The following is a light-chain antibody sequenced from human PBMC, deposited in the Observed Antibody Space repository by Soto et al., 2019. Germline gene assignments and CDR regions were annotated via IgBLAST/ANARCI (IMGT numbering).Light chain of an antibody. CDR3: SSYTSSSTYV. CDR2: EVT. Sequence: QSVLTQPASVSGSPGQSITISCTGTSSDVGNYNLVSWYQHHPDKAPKLMIYEVTRRPSGASNRFSGSKSGNTASLTISGLQVEDEADYYCSSYTSSSTYVFGTGTKVTVL. V-gene: IGLV2-14*02. CDR1: SSDVGNYNL. J-gene: IGLJ1*01.